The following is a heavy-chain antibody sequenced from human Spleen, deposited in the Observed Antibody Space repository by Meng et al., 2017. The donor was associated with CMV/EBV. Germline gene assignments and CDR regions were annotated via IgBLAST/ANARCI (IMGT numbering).Heavy chain of an antibody. CDR3: ARDGVVGGYDFDF. CDR2: ITGSSTYI. CDR1: GFTFSSYT. V-gene: IGHV3-21*01. D-gene: IGHD5-12*01. Sequence: CAASGFTFSSYTMNWVRQAPGKGMEWVSSITGSSTYIYYVDSVKGRFTISRDNAKNSLYLQMNSLRAEDTAVYYCARDGVVGGYDFDFWGQGTLVTVSS. J-gene: IGHJ4*02.